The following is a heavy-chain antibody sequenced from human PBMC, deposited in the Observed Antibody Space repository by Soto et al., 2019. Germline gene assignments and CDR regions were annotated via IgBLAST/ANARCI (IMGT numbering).Heavy chain of an antibody. V-gene: IGHV3-9*01. Sequence: PGGSLRLSCTASRFTFDDYAMHWVRQGPGRGLEWVSGITWNSGKIAYADSVKGRFTIARDDDNNSLYLQMNSLRPEDTALYYCVKDSYADFHRVLSTAEYFFDYWGHGTLVTVSS. CDR3: VKDSYADFHRVLSTAEYFFDY. CDR1: RFTFDDYA. D-gene: IGHD2-15*01. CDR2: ITWNSGKI. J-gene: IGHJ4*01.